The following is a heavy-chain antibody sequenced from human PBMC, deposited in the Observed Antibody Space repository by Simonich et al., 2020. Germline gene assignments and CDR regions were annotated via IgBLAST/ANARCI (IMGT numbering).Heavy chain of an antibody. D-gene: IGHD2-15*01. Sequence: QVQPVQSGAEVKKPGASVKASCKASGYTFTSTGISGVRQAPGKGLEGIEWGSAYKGNTNIAQKLQGRVAMTTDTSTSTAYKELRGLRSDDTAVYYCARASRGTWWYYYFDYWGQGTLVTVSS. CDR3: ARASRGTWWYYYFDY. CDR1: GYTFTSTG. CDR2: GSAYKGNT. V-gene: IGHV1-18*01. J-gene: IGHJ4*02.